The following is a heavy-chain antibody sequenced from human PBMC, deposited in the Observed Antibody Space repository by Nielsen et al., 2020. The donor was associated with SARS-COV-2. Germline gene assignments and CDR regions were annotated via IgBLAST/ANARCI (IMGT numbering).Heavy chain of an antibody. D-gene: IGHD1-7*01. Sequence: ASVKVSCKASGYTFTSYYMHWVRQAPGQGLEWMGIINPSGGSTSYAQKFQGRVTMTRDTSTSTVYMELSSLRSEDTAVYYCAREQGRSGNYEVHYYGMDVWGQGTTVTVSS. V-gene: IGHV1-46*01. CDR1: GYTFTSYY. J-gene: IGHJ6*02. CDR3: AREQGRSGNYEVHYYGMDV. CDR2: INPSGGST.